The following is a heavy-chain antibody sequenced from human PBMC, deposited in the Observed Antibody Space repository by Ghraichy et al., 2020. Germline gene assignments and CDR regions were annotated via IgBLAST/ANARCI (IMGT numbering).Heavy chain of an antibody. D-gene: IGHD5-18*01. Sequence: SETLSLTCAVYGGSFSGYYWSWIRQPPGKGLEWIGEINHSGSTNYNPSLKSRVTISVDTSKNQFSLKLSSVTAADTAVYYCARGVRGYSYGYLYYFDYWGQGTLVTVSS. J-gene: IGHJ4*02. CDR2: INHSGST. V-gene: IGHV4-34*01. CDR3: ARGVRGYSYGYLYYFDY. CDR1: GGSFSGYY.